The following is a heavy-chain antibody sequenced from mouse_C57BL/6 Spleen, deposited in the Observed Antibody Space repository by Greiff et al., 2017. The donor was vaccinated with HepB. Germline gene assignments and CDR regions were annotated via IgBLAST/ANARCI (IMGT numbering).Heavy chain of an antibody. D-gene: IGHD1-1*01. J-gene: IGHJ1*03. CDR3: ARYTTVAHWYFDV. V-gene: IGHV1-50*01. Sequence: QVQLQQPGAELVKPGASVKLSCKASGYTFTSYWMQWVKQRPGQGLEWIGEIDPSDSYTNYNQKFKGKATLTVDTSSSTAYMQLSSLTSEDSAVYYCARYTTVAHWYFDVWGTGTTVTVSS. CDR1: GYTFTSYW. CDR2: IDPSDSYT.